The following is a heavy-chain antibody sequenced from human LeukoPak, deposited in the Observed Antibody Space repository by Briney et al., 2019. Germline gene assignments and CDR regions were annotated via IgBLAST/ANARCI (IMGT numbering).Heavy chain of an antibody. CDR1: RDIFTSYY. V-gene: IGHV1-2*02. J-gene: IGHJ4*02. CDR2: INPDSGGT. Sequence: GASVKVSCKASRDIFTSYYIHWVRQAPGQGLEWMGWINPDSGGTKYAQKFQGRVTMTSDTSISTAYMKLTRLRSDDTAVYYCARDRGSSWYVDYWGQGTLVTVSS. D-gene: IGHD6-13*01. CDR3: ARDRGSSWYVDY.